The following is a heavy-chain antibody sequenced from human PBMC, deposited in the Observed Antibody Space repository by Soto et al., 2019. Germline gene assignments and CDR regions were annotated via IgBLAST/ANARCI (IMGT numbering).Heavy chain of an antibody. J-gene: IGHJ4*02. D-gene: IGHD3-22*01. V-gene: IGHV3-30*18. Sequence: GGSLRLSCAASGFTFSSYGMHWVRQAPGKGLEWVAVISYDGSNKYYADSVKGRFTISRDNSKNTLYLQMNSLRAEDTAVYYCAKESRPVVVATPVDYWGQGTLVTVSS. CDR3: AKESRPVVVATPVDY. CDR1: GFTFSSYG. CDR2: ISYDGSNK.